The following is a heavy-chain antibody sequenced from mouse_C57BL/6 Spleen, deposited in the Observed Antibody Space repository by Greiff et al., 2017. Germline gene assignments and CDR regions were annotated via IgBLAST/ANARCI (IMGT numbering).Heavy chain of an antibody. CDR1: GYTFTSYW. CDR3: AIGDWFAY. V-gene: IGHV1-69*01. D-gene: IGHD3-3*01. J-gene: IGHJ3*01. Sequence: VQLQQPGAELVMPGASVKLSCKASGYTFTSYWMHWVKQRPGQGLEWIGEIDPSDSYTNYNQKFKGKSTLTVDKSSSTAYMQLSSLTSEDSAVYYCAIGDWFAYWGQGTLVTVSA. CDR2: IDPSDSYT.